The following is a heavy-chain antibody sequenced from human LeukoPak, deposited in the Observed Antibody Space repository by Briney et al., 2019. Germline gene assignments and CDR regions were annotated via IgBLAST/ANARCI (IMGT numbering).Heavy chain of an antibody. Sequence: GGSLRLSCVAPGFTFSSYGMHWVRQAPGKGLEWVAVIWYDGTNKYYADSVKGRFTISRDSSKNTLYLQMNSLRAEDTAIYYCARAAYDNSGYLTLWGQGTLVTVSS. CDR2: IWYDGTNK. CDR1: GFTFSSYG. D-gene: IGHD3-22*01. CDR3: ARAAYDNSGYLTL. V-gene: IGHV3-33*01. J-gene: IGHJ4*02.